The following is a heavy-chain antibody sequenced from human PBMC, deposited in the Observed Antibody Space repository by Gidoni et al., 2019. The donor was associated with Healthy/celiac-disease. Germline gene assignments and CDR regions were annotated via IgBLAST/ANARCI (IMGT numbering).Heavy chain of an antibody. V-gene: IGHV3-74*01. CDR2: INSDGSST. CDR3: ARGPPEYSYSWYFDL. J-gene: IGHJ2*01. Sequence: EVQLAESGGGLVQPGGSLRLSCAASGFTFSSYWMDWVRQVPGKGLVWVSRINSDGSSTSYADSVKGRFTVSRDNAKNTLYLQMNRLRAEDTAVYYCARGPPEYSYSWYFDLWGRGTLVTVSS. D-gene: IGHD5-18*01. CDR1: GFTFSSYW.